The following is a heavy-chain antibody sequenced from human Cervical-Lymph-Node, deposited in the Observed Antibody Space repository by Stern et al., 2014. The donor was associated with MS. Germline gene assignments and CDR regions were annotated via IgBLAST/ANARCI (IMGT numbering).Heavy chain of an antibody. V-gene: IGHV1-69*01. CDR1: GGTFSMST. D-gene: IGHD6-19*01. CDR2: IIPMFGTS. CDR3: AVDQGGIAVY. Sequence: VQLVESGAEVKKPGSSVKVSCKASGGTFSMSTFSWVRQAPGQGLEWMGGIIPMFGTSNYAQKFQGRVTTIADESTNTAYLELTRLTSEDTAVYFCAVDQGGIAVYWGQGTLVTVSS. J-gene: IGHJ4*02.